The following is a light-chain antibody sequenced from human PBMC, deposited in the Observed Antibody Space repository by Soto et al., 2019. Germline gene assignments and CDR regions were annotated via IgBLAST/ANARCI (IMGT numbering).Light chain of an antibody. CDR2: GAS. CDR1: HSVNTN. CDR3: QQYNNWPTWT. Sequence: EGMITQSPTTLSVSPRDRAILSCRASHSVNTNLAWYQQRPGQPPRLLIYGASTRASDVPGRFSGSGSETEFTLTISSLQAEDSAVYFCQQYNNWPTWTVGQGSKVDI. V-gene: IGKV3-15*01. J-gene: IGKJ1*01.